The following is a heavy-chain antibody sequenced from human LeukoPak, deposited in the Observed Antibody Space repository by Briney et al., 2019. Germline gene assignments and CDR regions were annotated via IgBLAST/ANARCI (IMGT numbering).Heavy chain of an antibody. Sequence: PGESLQISCQGSGYRFTNYWIGWVRQMPRKGLEWMGIIYPGDSDTRYSPSFQGQVTLSADKSISTAYLQWSSLKASDTAMYYCARPDCSGDCPWGQGTLVTVSS. D-gene: IGHD2-21*02. J-gene: IGHJ5*02. CDR3: ARPDCSGDCP. CDR1: GYRFTNYW. V-gene: IGHV5-51*01. CDR2: IYPGDSDT.